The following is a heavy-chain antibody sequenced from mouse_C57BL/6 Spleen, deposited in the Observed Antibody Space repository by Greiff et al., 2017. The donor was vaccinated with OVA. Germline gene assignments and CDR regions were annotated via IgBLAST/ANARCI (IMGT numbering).Heavy chain of an antibody. CDR2: INPSSGYT. CDR3: ARQDYGSFYYFDY. Sequence: VQLQQSGAELAKPGASVKLSCKASGYTFTSYWMHWVKQRPGQGLEWIGYINPSSGYTKYNQKFKDKATLTADKSSSTAYMQLSSLTYEDSAVYYCARQDYGSFYYFDYWGQGTTLTVSS. V-gene: IGHV1-7*01. D-gene: IGHD1-1*01. J-gene: IGHJ2*01. CDR1: GYTFTSYW.